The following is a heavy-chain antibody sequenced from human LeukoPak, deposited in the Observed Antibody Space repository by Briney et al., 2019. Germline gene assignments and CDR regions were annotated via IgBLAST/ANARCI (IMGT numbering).Heavy chain of an antibody. V-gene: IGHV3-23*01. CDR1: GFTFSNYV. J-gene: IGHJ4*02. CDR2: ISGSGGST. D-gene: IGHD3-10*01. CDR3: AKSFMVRGVIIARYYFDY. Sequence: GGSLRLSCAASGFTFSNYVMSWVRQAPGKGLEWVSAISGSGGSTYYADSVKGRFTISRDNSKNTLYLQMNSLRAEDTAVYYCAKSFMVRGVIIARYYFDYWGQGTLVTVSS.